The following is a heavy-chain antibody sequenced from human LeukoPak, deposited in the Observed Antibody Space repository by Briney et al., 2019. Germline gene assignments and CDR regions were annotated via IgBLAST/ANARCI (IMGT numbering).Heavy chain of an antibody. J-gene: IGHJ4*02. Sequence: GGSLRLSCVASGFTFSRYAMHWVRQAPGKGLEWVSDIFSDRSDKFYADSVGGRFTISRDDSKNTLYLQISSLRVEDTALYYCARDNADRNMGNAFDYWGQGTLVTVSS. CDR2: IFSDRSDK. CDR1: GFTFSRYA. V-gene: IGHV3-30*04. D-gene: IGHD1-26*01. CDR3: ARDNADRNMGNAFDY.